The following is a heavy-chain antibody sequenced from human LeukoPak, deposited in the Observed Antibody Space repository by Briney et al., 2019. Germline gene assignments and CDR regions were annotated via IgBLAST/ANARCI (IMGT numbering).Heavy chain of an antibody. CDR1: GGSISSYY. V-gene: IGHV4-59*01. CDR2: IYYSGST. Sequence: SETLSLTCIVSGGSISSYYWSWIRQPPGKGLEWIGYIYYSGSTNYNPSLKSRVTISVDTSKNQFSLKLPSVTAADTAVYYCARDRGLWYFDLWGRGTLVTVSS. J-gene: IGHJ2*01. CDR3: ARDRGLWYFDL.